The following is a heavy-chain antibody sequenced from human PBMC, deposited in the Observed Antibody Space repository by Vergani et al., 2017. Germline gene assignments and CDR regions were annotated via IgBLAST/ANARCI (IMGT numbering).Heavy chain of an antibody. V-gene: IGHV4-4*07. CDR1: GGSISSYY. CDR3: ARGEGPIYYDSSGYNWFDP. Sequence: QVQLQESGPGLVKPSETLSLTCTVSGGSISSYYWSWIRQPAGKGLEWIGRIYTSGSTNYNPSLKRRVTMSVDTSKNEFSLKLSSVTAADTAVYYCARGEGPIYYDSSGYNWFDPWGQGTLVTVSS. J-gene: IGHJ5*02. D-gene: IGHD3-22*01. CDR2: IYTSGST.